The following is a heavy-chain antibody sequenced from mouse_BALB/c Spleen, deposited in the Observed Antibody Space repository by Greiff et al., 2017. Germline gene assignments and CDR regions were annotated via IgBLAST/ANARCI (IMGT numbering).Heavy chain of an antibody. D-gene: IGHD1-1*01. Sequence: EVKLMESGGGLVQPGGSLKLSCAASGFTFSSYTMSWVRQTPEKRLEWVAYISNGGGSTYYPDTVKGRFTISRDNAKNTLYLQMSSLKSEDTAMYYCASPSSYYYGSSSFAYWGQGTLVTVSA. CDR1: GFTFSSYT. CDR3: ASPSSYYYGSSSFAY. J-gene: IGHJ3*01. V-gene: IGHV5-12-2*01. CDR2: ISNGGGST.